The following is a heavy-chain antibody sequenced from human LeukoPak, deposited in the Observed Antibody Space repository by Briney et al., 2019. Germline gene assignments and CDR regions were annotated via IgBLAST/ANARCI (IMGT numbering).Heavy chain of an antibody. CDR2: IYYSGST. J-gene: IGHJ4*02. CDR1: GGSFSGYY. CDR3: ASDILTGSDY. Sequence: SETLSLTCAVYGGSFSGYYWSWIRQPPGKGLEWIGYIYYSGSTNYNPSLKSRVTISVDTSKNQFSLKLSSVTAADTAVYYCASDILTGSDYWGQGTLVTVSS. V-gene: IGHV4-59*01. D-gene: IGHD3-9*01.